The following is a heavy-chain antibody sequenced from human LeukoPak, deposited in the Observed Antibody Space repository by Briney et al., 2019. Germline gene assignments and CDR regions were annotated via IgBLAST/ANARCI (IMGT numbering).Heavy chain of an antibody. CDR2: ISSSSTTI. CDR3: ARDFLEDVY. Sequence: HPGGSLRLSCAASGFTFSNYNMNWVREAPGKGGEGGSYISSSSTTIHYADSVTGRFTISTDNARNSLYLQMNSLRAEDTAVYYCARDFLEDVYWGQGTLVTVSS. J-gene: IGHJ4*02. CDR1: GFTFSNYN. V-gene: IGHV3-48*01. D-gene: IGHD3-3*01.